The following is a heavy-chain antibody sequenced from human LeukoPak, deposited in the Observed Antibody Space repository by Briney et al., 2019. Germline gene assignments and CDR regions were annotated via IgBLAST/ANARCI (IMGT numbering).Heavy chain of an antibody. CDR1: GGTFSSYA. V-gene: IGHV1-69*13. CDR3: ARGMVRGVIPNPLRY. Sequence: ASVKVSCKASGGTFSSYAISWVRQAPGQGLEWMGGIIPIFGTANYAQKFQGRVTITADESTSTAYMELSSLRSEDTAVYYCARGMVRGVIPNPLRYWGQGTLVTVSS. J-gene: IGHJ4*02. D-gene: IGHD3-10*01. CDR2: IIPIFGTA.